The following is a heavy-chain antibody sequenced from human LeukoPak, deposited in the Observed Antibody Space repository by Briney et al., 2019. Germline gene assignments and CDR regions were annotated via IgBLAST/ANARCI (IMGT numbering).Heavy chain of an antibody. CDR1: GFTFTNSW. V-gene: IGHV3-7*01. CDR2: RKQDGSTR. Sequence: GGSLRLSCAASGFTFTNSWRAWARQAPGKGLEWVANRKQDGSTRHYVESLKGRFTISRDNPKNSLYLQMSSLRADDTAVYYCARDTDGSLDYWGQGILVTVAS. D-gene: IGHD1-26*01. CDR3: ARDTDGSLDY. J-gene: IGHJ4*02.